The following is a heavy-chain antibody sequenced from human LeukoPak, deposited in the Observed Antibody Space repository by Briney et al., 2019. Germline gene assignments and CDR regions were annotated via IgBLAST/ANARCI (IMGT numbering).Heavy chain of an antibody. CDR1: GSSLSTSGMR. D-gene: IGHD3-22*01. CDR3: ARIGPYDSSGYYLFDY. V-gene: IGHV2-70*04. J-gene: IGHJ4*02. Sequence: ESGPTLVNPTQPLTLTCTFSGSSLSTSGMRVSWIRQPPAKALEWLALIDWDDDKFYSTSLKTRLTISKDSSKNQVVLTMTNMDPVDAATYYCARIGPYDSSGYYLFDYWGQGTLVTVSS. CDR2: IDWDDDK.